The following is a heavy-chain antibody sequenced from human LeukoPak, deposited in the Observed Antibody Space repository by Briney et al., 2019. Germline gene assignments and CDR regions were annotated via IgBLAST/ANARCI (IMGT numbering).Heavy chain of an antibody. J-gene: IGHJ4*02. CDR3: ARAGTTATQFDY. D-gene: IGHD4-17*01. Sequence: SETLSLTCAVYGGSFSGYYWSWIRQPPGKGLEWIGYISYSGSTNYNPSLKSRVTISLDTSKNQFSLKVTSVTAADTAVYYCARAGTTATQFDYWGQGTLVTVSS. CDR1: GGSFSGYY. CDR2: ISYSGST. V-gene: IGHV4-59*01.